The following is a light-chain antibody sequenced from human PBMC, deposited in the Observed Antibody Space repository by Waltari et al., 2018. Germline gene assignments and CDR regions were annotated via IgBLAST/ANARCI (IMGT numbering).Light chain of an antibody. V-gene: IGKV3-15*01. CDR1: QSVSSS. Sequence: EIVMTQSPATLSVSPGERVTLSCRASQSVSSSLAWYQQKPGQAPSLLIYGAATRANGIPDRFSVSGSGTEFTLTISSLQSEDIAIYYCQQYNNWLYTFGQGTKLEIK. J-gene: IGKJ2*01. CDR3: QQYNNWLYT. CDR2: GAA.